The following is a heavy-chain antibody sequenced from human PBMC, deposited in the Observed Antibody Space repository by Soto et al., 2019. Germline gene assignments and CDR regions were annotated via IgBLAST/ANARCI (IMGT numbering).Heavy chain of an antibody. Sequence: GGSLRLSCAASGFTVSSNYMSWVRQAPGKGLEWVSVIYSGGSTYYADSVKGRFTISRDNSKNTLYLQMNSLRVEDTAVYYCARDLTPWDVSASYGAFDSWGQGTIVTGSS. J-gene: IGHJ3*01. CDR3: ARDLTPWDVSASYGAFDS. V-gene: IGHV3-53*01. D-gene: IGHD1-26*01. CDR1: GFTVSSNY. CDR2: IYSGGST.